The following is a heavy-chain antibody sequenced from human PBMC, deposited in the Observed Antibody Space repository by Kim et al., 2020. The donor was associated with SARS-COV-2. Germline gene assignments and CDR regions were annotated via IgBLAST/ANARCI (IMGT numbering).Heavy chain of an antibody. D-gene: IGHD3-22*01. V-gene: IGHV3-30*18. Sequence: GGSLRLSCAASGFTFSSYGMHWVRQAPGKGLEWVAVISYDGSNKYYADSVKGRFTISRDNSKNTLYLQMNSLRAEDTAVYYCAKDRFYYDSSGYYWYYSYYGMDVWGQGTTLTVSS. J-gene: IGHJ6*02. CDR1: GFTFSSYG. CDR2: ISYDGSNK. CDR3: AKDRFYYDSSGYYWYYSYYGMDV.